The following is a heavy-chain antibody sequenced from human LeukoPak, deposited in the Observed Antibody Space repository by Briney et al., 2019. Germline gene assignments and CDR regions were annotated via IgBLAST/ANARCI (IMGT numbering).Heavy chain of an antibody. J-gene: IGHJ3*02. CDR3: ARLGFGDSLRNAFDI. CDR2: IYPGDSDT. CDR1: GYSFTSYW. V-gene: IGHV5-51*01. Sequence: GESLKISCEGSGYSFTSYWIGWVRQMPGKGLEWMGIIYPGDSDTRYSPSFQGQVTISADKSISTAYLQWSSLKASDTAMYYCARLGFGDSLRNAFDIWGQGTMVTVSS. D-gene: IGHD3-10*01.